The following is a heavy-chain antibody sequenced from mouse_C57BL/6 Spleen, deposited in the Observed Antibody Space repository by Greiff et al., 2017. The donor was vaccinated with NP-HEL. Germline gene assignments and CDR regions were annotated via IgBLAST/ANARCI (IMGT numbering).Heavy chain of an antibody. CDR1: GYTFTSYW. CDR3: ARERNEPCYFDV. V-gene: IGHV1-64*01. Sequence: QVQLQQPGAELVKPGASVKLSCKASGYTFTSYWMHWVKQRPGQGLEWIGMIHPNSGSTNYNEKFKSKATLTVEKSSSTAYMQLSSLTSEDSAVYNRARERNEPCYFDVWGKGTTVTVSS. J-gene: IGHJ1*03. CDR2: IHPNSGST.